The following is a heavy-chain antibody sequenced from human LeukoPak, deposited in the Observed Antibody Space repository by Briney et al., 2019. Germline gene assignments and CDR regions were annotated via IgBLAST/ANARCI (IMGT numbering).Heavy chain of an antibody. D-gene: IGHD1/OR15-1a*01. J-gene: IGHJ3*02. CDR1: GFTFSSYG. CDR2: IWDDGSNK. CDR3: AKDNNGVGLDAFDI. Sequence: GGSMRPSCAASGFTFSSYGMHWVRQAPGKGLEWVAVIWDDGSNKYYADSVKGRFTISRDNSKNTLYLQMNSLRAEDTAVYYCAKDNNGVGLDAFDIWGQGTMVTVSS. V-gene: IGHV3-33*06.